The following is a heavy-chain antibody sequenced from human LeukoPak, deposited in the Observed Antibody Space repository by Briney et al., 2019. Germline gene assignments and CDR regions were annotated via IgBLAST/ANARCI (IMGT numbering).Heavy chain of an antibody. Sequence: GGSLRLSCAASGFTLSSYAMHWVRQAPGKGLEWVAVISYDGSNKYYADSVKGRFTISRDNSKNTLYLQMNSLRAEDTAVYYCARDLAGDYFDYWGQGTLVTVSS. D-gene: IGHD6-19*01. J-gene: IGHJ4*02. V-gene: IGHV3-30-3*01. CDR2: ISYDGSNK. CDR3: ARDLAGDYFDY. CDR1: GFTLSSYA.